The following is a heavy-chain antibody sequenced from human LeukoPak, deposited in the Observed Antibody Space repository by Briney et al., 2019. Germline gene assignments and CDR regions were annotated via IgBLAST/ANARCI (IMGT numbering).Heavy chain of an antibody. D-gene: IGHD3-10*01. CDR3: ATCQWFGELLPLGY. CDR1: GGTFSSYA. J-gene: IGHJ4*02. CDR2: IIPIFGTA. Sequence: SVKVSCKASGGTFSSYAISWVRQAPGQGLEWMGGIIPIFGTANYAQKFQGRVTITADESTSTAYMELSSLRSEDTAVYYCATCQWFGELLPLGYWGRGTLVTVSS. V-gene: IGHV1-69*13.